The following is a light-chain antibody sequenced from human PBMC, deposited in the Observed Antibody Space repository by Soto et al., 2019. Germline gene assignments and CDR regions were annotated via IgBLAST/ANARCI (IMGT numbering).Light chain of an antibody. CDR2: RNS. J-gene: IGLJ3*02. CDR3: AAWDGSVRGWV. V-gene: IGLV1-47*01. CDR1: SSNIGSNY. Sequence: QSVLTQPPSASGTPGQRVTISGSGSSSNIGSNYVNWYQQIPGTAPNLLIYRNSQRSSGVPDRFSGSKSGTSASLAISGLRSEDEADYYCAAWDGSVRGWVFGGGTKLTVL.